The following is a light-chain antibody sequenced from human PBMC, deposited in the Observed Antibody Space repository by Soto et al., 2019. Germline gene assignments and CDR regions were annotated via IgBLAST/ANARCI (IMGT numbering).Light chain of an antibody. CDR3: QQYGRSPT. V-gene: IGKV3-20*01. CDR1: QSFSSSY. Sequence: EILMRHSPATLSDSPGERATLSCRASQSFSSSYLAWYQQKPGQAPRLLIYETSSRATGIPDKFSGSGSGTDFTLSISRLEPEDFAVYYCQQYGRSPTVGQGTRLEIK. J-gene: IGKJ5*01. CDR2: ETS.